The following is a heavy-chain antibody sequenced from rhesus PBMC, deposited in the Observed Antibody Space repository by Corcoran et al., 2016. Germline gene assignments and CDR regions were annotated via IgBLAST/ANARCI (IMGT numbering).Heavy chain of an antibody. V-gene: IGHV4-99*01. CDR1: GYSISSGYY. CDR2: IGGSSEAP. Sequence: QVQLQESGPGLVKPSETLSLTCAVSGYSISSGYYWGWIRQPPGKGLEWIGYIGGSSEAPSSNPSLKGRVTISKDTSKNQSSLKLSSVTAADTAVYYCARTPDYGSSYVGGYFDIWGPGTPITISS. J-gene: IGHJ2*01. CDR3: ARTPDYGSSYVGGYFDI. D-gene: IGHD4-29*01.